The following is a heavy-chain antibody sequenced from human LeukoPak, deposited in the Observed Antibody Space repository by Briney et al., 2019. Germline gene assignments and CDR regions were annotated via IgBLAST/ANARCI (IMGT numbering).Heavy chain of an antibody. CDR1: GYTFTDYY. CDR2: IHPNSGAT. Sequence: ASVKVSCKASGYTFTDYYMHWVRQAPGQGLEWMGWIHPNSGATHYVPKFQGRVTMTRDTSISATYMDLSSLRSDDNAVYYCARDLGAAAEFDYWGQATLVTVSS. CDR3: ARDLGAAAEFDY. D-gene: IGHD6-13*01. J-gene: IGHJ4*02. V-gene: IGHV1-2*02.